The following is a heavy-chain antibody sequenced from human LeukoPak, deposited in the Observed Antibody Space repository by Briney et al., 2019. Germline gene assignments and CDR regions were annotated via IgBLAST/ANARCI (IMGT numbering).Heavy chain of an antibody. V-gene: IGHV3-23*01. J-gene: IGHJ2*01. D-gene: IGHD3-3*01. Sequence: QPGGSLRLSCAASEFTFSSYAMSWVRQAPGKGLEWVSAISGSGGSTYYADSVKGRFTISRDNSKNTLYLQMNSLRAEDTAVYYCAKQDLITIFGVTKDGWYFDLWGRGTLVTVSS. CDR2: ISGSGGST. CDR1: EFTFSSYA. CDR3: AKQDLITIFGVTKDGWYFDL.